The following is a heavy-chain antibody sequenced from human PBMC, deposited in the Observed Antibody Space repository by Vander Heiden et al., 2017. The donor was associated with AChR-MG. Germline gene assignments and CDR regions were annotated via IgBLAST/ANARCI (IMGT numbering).Heavy chain of an antibody. D-gene: IGHD4-4*01. V-gene: IGHV3-30*18. CDR2: ISYDGSNK. J-gene: IGHJ6*02. Sequence: LVRQAPGKGLEWVAVISYDGSNKYYADSVKGRFTISRDNSKNTLYLQMNSLRAEDTAVYYCAKDQGYSNGYYYYGMDVWGQGTTVTVSS. CDR3: AKDQGYSNGYYYYGMDV.